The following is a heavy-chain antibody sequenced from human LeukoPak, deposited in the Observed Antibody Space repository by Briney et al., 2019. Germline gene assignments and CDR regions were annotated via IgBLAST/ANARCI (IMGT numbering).Heavy chain of an antibody. CDR3: ARQQVDHFDY. V-gene: IGHV5-51*01. CDR1: GYSFTSYW. D-gene: IGHD1-26*01. J-gene: IGHJ4*02. CDR2: ISPSDSDT. Sequence: GESLKISCKGSGYSFTSYWIGWVRQMPGKGLEWMGIISPSDSDTRYSPSFQGQVTISADKSISTAYLQWSSLKASDTAIYYCARQQVDHFDYWGQGTLVTVSS.